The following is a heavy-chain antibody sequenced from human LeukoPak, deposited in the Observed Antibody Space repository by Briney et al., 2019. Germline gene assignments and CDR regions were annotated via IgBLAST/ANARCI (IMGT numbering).Heavy chain of an antibody. CDR3: TRFVGVGATVLAVFDY. CDR2: IRSKAYGGTT. J-gene: IGHJ4*02. V-gene: IGHV3-49*04. CDR1: GFTFGDYA. D-gene: IGHD1-26*01. Sequence: PGGPLRLSCTASGFTFGDYAMSWVRQAPGKGLEWVGFIRSKAYGGTTEYAASVKGRFTISRDDSKSIAYLQMNSLKTEDTAVYYCTRFVGVGATVLAVFDYWGQGTLVTVSS.